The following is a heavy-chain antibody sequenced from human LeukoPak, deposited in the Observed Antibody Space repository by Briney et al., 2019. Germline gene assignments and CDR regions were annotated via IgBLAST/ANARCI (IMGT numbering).Heavy chain of an antibody. CDR3: AGALTAYYFDD. CDR2: ISFSSSII. Sequence: GGSLRLSCAASGFTFSRNSMNWVRQAPGKGLEWVSYISFSSSIIYYADSVKGRFTVSRDNAKNSLFLQLDSLRAEDTAVYYCAGALTAYYFDDWGLGTLVTVSS. CDR1: GFTFSRNS. D-gene: IGHD2-21*01. V-gene: IGHV3-48*01. J-gene: IGHJ4*01.